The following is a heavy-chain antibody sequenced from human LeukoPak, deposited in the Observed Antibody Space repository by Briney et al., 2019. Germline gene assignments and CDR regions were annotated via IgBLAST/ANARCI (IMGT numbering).Heavy chain of an antibody. J-gene: IGHJ4*02. D-gene: IGHD2/OR15-2a*01. CDR3: AKNIRAQY. Sequence: RSGGSLRLSCAASGFTFSSSAMSWVRQAPGKGLEWVSAISDSGTSTYYADSVKGRFTISRDNSKNTVYLQMNSLRSEDTAVYYCAKNIRAQYWGQGTLVTVSS. CDR2: ISDSGTST. V-gene: IGHV3-23*01. CDR1: GFTFSSSA.